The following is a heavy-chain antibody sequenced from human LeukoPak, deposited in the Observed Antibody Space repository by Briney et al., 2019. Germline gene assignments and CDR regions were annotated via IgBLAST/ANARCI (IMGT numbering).Heavy chain of an antibody. CDR1: GFTFSDYD. CDR3: ARPTTSGWYPH. D-gene: IGHD6-19*01. Sequence: GGSLRLSCAASGFTFSDYDMNWIRQVPGTGLERVSYITGSSSSKYYADSVKGRFTISRDNAKNSLYLQMNSLRAEDTAVYYCARPTTSGWYPHWGQGTMVTVSS. J-gene: IGHJ3*01. CDR2: ITGSSSSK. V-gene: IGHV3-48*01.